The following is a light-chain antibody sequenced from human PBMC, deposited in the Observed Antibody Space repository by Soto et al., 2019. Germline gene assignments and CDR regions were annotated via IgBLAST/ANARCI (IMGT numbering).Light chain of an antibody. J-gene: IGLJ3*02. CDR2: SNN. Sequence: QSVLTQPPSASGTPGQRVTISCSGSSSNIGSNTVNWYQQLPGTAPKLLIYSNNQRPSGVPDRFSGSKSGTSASLAISGLQCEDGADYYCAAWDDSLNGFWVFGGGTKLTVL. CDR1: SSNIGSNT. V-gene: IGLV1-44*01. CDR3: AAWDDSLNGFWV.